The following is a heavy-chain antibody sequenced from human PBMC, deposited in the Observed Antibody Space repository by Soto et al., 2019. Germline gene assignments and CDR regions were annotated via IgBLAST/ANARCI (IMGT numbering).Heavy chain of an antibody. CDR2: IYYSGST. D-gene: IGHD3-10*01. J-gene: IGHJ6*02. CDR1: GGSISSGDYY. Sequence: SETLSLTCTVSGGSISSGDYYWSWIRQPPGKGLEWIGYIYYSGSTYYNPSLKSRVTISVDTSKNQFSLKLSSVTAADTAVYYCARAGVLWFGEQSYGMDVWGQGTTVTV. V-gene: IGHV4-30-4*01. CDR3: ARAGVLWFGEQSYGMDV.